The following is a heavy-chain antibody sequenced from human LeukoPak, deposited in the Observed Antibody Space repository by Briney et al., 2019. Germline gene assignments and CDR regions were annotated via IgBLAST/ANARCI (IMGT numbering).Heavy chain of an antibody. CDR2: ISGSGSTI. Sequence: GGSLRLSCAASGFTFSDYYMSWIRQAPGKGLEWVSCISGSGSTIYYADSVEGRFTISRDYAKISLFLQMNSLRAEDTAVYYCARGYNSPAYWGQGTLVTVSS. J-gene: IGHJ4*02. CDR3: ARGYNSPAY. CDR1: GFTFSDYY. D-gene: IGHD5-12*01. V-gene: IGHV3-11*01.